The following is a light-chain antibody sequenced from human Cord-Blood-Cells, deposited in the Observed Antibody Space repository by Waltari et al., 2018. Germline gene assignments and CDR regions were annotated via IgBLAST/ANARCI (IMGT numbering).Light chain of an antibody. CDR1: SSDVGCYNL. V-gene: IGLV2-23*01. Sequence: QSALTQPASVSGSPRQSITISCTGTSSDVGCYNLVSWYQHHPGKAPKPVIYEGSTRPSGVSNRFSCSKSGNTASLTSSGLQADDEADYYCCSYAGSSTLVVFGGGTKLTVL. CDR2: EGS. J-gene: IGLJ2*01. CDR3: CSYAGSSTLVV.